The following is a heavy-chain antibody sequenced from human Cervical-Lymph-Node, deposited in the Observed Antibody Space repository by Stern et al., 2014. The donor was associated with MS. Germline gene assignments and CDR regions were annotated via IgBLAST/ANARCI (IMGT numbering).Heavy chain of an antibody. D-gene: IGHD3-22*01. CDR1: GGSISSSNW. J-gene: IGHJ4*02. CDR2: IYHSGST. CDR3: ATVSGYYYPYYFDY. Sequence: QLQLQESGPGLVKPSGTLSLTCAVSGGSISSSNWWSWVRQPPGKGLEGIGEIYHSGSTNYNPSLKSRFTISVDKSKNQFSLKLSSVTAADTAVYYCATVSGYYYPYYFDYWGQGTLVTVSS. V-gene: IGHV4-4*02.